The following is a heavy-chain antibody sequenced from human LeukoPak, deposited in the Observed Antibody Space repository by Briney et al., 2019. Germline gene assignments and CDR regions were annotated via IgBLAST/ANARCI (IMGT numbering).Heavy chain of an antibody. CDR3: ARVREIVVVPAAIDY. J-gene: IGHJ4*02. CDR2: ISYDGGNK. V-gene: IGHV3-30*04. CDR1: GFTFSSYA. Sequence: QPGRSLRLSCAASGFTFSSYAMHWVRQAPGKGLEWVAVISYDGGNKYYADSVKGRFTISRDNSKNTLYLQMNSLRAEDTAVYYCARVREIVVVPAAIDYWGQGTLVTVSS. D-gene: IGHD2-2*01.